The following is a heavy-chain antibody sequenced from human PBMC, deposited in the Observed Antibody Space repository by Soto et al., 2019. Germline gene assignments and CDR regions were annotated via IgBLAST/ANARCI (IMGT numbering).Heavy chain of an antibody. V-gene: IGHV3-23*01. CDR1: GFTFNSFA. CDR3: AKDRDRGGGRHYAN. J-gene: IGHJ4*02. CDR2: ISGSGGTT. Sequence: EVQLLESGGGLVQPGGSLRLSCSASGFTFNSFALNWVRQAPGKGLEWVSVISGSGGTTYYADSVKGRFTISRDNSKNTVYLQMSSLRAEDTAVYYCAKDRDRGGGRHYANWGQGTLVTVSS. D-gene: IGHD2-15*01.